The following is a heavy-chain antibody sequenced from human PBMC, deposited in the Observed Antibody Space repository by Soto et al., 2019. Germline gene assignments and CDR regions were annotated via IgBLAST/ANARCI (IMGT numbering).Heavy chain of an antibody. CDR3: AKVIMRGFYSGSYYAFDI. CDR1: GFTFSSYA. J-gene: IGHJ3*02. Sequence: EGSLRLSCAASGFTFSSYAMSWVRQAPGKGLEWVSAISGSGGSTYYADSVKGRFTISRDNSKNTLYLQMNSLRAEDTAVYYCAKVIMRGFYSGSYYAFDIWGQGTMVTVSS. CDR2: ISGSGGST. V-gene: IGHV3-23*01. D-gene: IGHD1-26*01.